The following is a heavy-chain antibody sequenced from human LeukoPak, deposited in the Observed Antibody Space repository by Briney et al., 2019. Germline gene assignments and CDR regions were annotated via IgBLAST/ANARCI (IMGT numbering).Heavy chain of an antibody. J-gene: IGHJ6*03. CDR2: IYPGDSDA. D-gene: IGHD6-19*01. CDR1: GYSFTSYR. V-gene: IGHV5-51*01. Sequence: KYGESLKISCKGSGYSFTSYRIGWGRQMPGKGLKWMGIIYPGDSDARYSPSFQGQVTISADKSIITAYLQWSSLKASDTAIYYCARLYTSGWYPPGYYSHYYMDVWGKGTTVTTSS. CDR3: ARLYTSGWYPPGYYSHYYMDV.